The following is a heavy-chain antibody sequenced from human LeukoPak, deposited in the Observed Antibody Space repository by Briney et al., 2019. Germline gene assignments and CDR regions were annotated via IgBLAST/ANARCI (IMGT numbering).Heavy chain of an antibody. D-gene: IGHD2/OR15-2a*01. CDR1: GGSISSDH. V-gene: IGHV4-59*01. J-gene: IGHJ3*02. CDR2: IFCSGRT. Sequence: PSGTLSLTCTVSGGSISSDHWNWIRQPPGKGLEWIGCIFCSGRTYYNPALKRRVTISVDLSKGQISLRLTSMTPADAAVYYCSGKNDFESWGQGTLVTVSS. CDR3: SGKNDFES.